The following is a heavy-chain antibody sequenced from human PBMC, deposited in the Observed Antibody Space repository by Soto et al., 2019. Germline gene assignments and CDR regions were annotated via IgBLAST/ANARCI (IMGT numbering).Heavy chain of an antibody. CDR3: AREYTYGSNFFDC. J-gene: IGHJ4*02. CDR1: GGSISSAAYY. D-gene: IGHD5-18*01. Sequence: QVQLHESGPGLVKPSQTLSLTCTVSGGSISSAAYYWSWIRQHPGKGLEWIGYISHGGSTYYNPSLKSRVIISVDTSKNQFSLSLTSVTAADTAVYYCAREYTYGSNFFDCWGQGALVTVSS. CDR2: ISHGGST. V-gene: IGHV4-31*03.